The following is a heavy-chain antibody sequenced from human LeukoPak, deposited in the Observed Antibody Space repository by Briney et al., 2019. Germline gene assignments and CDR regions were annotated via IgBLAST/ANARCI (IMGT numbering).Heavy chain of an antibody. J-gene: IGHJ3*02. CDR1: GGSISSYY. CDR3: ARSTYYDFWSGYSEDAFDI. D-gene: IGHD3-3*01. V-gene: IGHV4-59*01. CDR2: IYYSGST. Sequence: PSETLSLTCTVSGGSISSYYWSWIRQPPGKGLEWIGYIYYSGSTNYNPSLKSRVTISVDTSKNQFSLKLSSVTAADTAVYYCARSTYYDFWSGYSEDAFDIWGQGTMVTVSS.